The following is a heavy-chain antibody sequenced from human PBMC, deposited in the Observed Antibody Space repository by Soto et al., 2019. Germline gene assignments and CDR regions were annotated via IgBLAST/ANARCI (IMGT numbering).Heavy chain of an antibody. CDR2: IYWNDDK. J-gene: IGHJ4*02. Sequence: SGPTGEPTQTLTLTCTFSGFSLSTSGVGVGWIRQPPGKALEWLALIYWNDDKRYSPSLKSRLTITKDTSKNQVVLTMTNMDPVDTATYYCAHSLRFLEHRAFDYWGQGTLVTVSS. CDR1: GFSLSTSGVG. D-gene: IGHD3-3*01. V-gene: IGHV2-5*01. CDR3: AHSLRFLEHRAFDY.